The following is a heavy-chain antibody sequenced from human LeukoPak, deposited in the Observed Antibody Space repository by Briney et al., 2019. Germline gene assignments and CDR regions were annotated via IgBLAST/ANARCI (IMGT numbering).Heavy chain of an antibody. CDR3: ARQGGYCSGGSCYYHFDY. Sequence: SETLSLTCTVSGVSISSYYWSWIRQPPGKGLEWLGYIYTSGSTNYNPSLKSRVTISVDTSKNQFSLKLSSVTAADTAVYYCARQGGYCSGGSCYYHFDYWGQGTLVTVSS. J-gene: IGHJ4*02. D-gene: IGHD2-15*01. CDR1: GVSISSYY. CDR2: IYTSGST. V-gene: IGHV4-4*09.